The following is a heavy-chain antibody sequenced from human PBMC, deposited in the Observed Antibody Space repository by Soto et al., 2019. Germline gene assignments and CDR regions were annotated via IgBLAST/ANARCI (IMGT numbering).Heavy chain of an antibody. V-gene: IGHV4-30-2*01. Sequence: SETLSLTCAVSGGSISSGGYSCNWIRQPPGKGLEWIGYIYHSGSTYYNPSLKSRVTISVDRSKNQFSLRLSSVTAADTAVYYCARRYGASFDYWAQGTLDTVSS. J-gene: IGHJ4*02. CDR3: ARRYGASFDY. CDR1: GGSISSGGYS. D-gene: IGHD4-17*01. CDR2: IYHSGST.